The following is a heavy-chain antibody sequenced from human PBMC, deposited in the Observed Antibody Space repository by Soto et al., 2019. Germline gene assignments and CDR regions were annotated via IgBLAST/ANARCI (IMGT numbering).Heavy chain of an antibody. V-gene: IGHV1-3*01. CDR2: INDGNGNT. D-gene: IGHD3-10*01. J-gene: IGHJ3*02. CDR3: ARVSDYYGSGSYSDPTDAFDI. CDR1: GYTFTSYA. Sequence: ASVKVSCKASGYTFTSYAMHWVRQAPGQRLEWMGWINDGNGNTKYSQKFQGRVTITRDTSASTAYMELSSLRSEDTAVYYCARVSDYYGSGSYSDPTDAFDIWGQGTMLTVSS.